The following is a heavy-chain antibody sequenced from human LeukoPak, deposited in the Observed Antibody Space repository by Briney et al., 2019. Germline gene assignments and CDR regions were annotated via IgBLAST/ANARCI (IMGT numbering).Heavy chain of an antibody. Sequence: GGSLRLSCAASGFTFSSYGMHSVRQAPGKGLEWVAVIWYDGSNKYYADSVKGRFTISRDNSKNTLFLQMNSLRAEDTAVFYCARGIQLSDYWGQGTLVTVSS. CDR2: IWYDGSNK. CDR1: GFTFSSYG. V-gene: IGHV3-33*01. J-gene: IGHJ4*02. D-gene: IGHD5-18*01. CDR3: ARGIQLSDY.